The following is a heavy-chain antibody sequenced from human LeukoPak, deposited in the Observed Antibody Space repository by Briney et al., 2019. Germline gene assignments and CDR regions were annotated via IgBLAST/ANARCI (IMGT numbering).Heavy chain of an antibody. CDR2: SRNKAQSYTT. CDR3: AGGSGSFDY. Sequence: GGSLRLSCTASGFSFSDHYMDWVRQAPGKGLEWVGRSRNKAQSYTTEFAASVKGRFTISRDNAKNSLYLQMNSLRAEDTAVYYCAGGSGSFDYWGQGTLVTVSS. V-gene: IGHV3-72*01. CDR1: GFSFSDHY. D-gene: IGHD3-10*01. J-gene: IGHJ4*02.